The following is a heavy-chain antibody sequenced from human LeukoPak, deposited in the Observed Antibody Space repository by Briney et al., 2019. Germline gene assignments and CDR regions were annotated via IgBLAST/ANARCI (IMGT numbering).Heavy chain of an antibody. J-gene: IGHJ5*02. V-gene: IGHV3-23*01. CDR3: ATYPDYYGSGPFDP. CDR2: ISGSGSST. CDR1: GFTFSSYA. D-gene: IGHD3-10*01. Sequence: PGGSLRLSCAASGFTFSSYAMSWVRQAPGKGLEWVSGISGSGSSTYYTDSMKGRFTISRDNSKNTLYLQMSSLRSEDTAVYYCATYPDYYGSGPFDPWGQGTLVTVSS.